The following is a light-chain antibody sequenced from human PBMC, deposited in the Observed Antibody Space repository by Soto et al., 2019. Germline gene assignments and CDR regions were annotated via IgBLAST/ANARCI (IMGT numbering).Light chain of an antibody. J-gene: IGKJ4*01. Sequence: DIQMTQSPSSLSASVGDRVTLTCQASQDINIYLNWYLQKPGKAPQLLIYEVSTLETGFPSRFSGRGSGTDFSLTINSLQPEDFATYYCQQYHSLPLTFGGGTRVEV. V-gene: IGKV1-33*01. CDR1: QDINIY. CDR3: QQYHSLPLT. CDR2: EVS.